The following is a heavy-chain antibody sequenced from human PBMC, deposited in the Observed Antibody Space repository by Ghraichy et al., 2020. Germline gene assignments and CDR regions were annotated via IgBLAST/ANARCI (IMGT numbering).Heavy chain of an antibody. Sequence: GGSLRLSCAASGFTFSSYAMSWVRQAPGKGLEWVSVISGSGGSTYYADSVKGRFTISRDNSKNTLYLQMNSLRAEDTAVYYCAKEEKLAVAGPIDYWGQGTRVTVSS. CDR3: AKEEKLAVAGPIDY. J-gene: IGHJ4*02. CDR1: GFTFSSYA. D-gene: IGHD6-19*01. CDR2: ISGSGGST. V-gene: IGHV3-23*01.